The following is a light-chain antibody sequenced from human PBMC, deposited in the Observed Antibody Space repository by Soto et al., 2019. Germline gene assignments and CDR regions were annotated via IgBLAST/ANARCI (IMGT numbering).Light chain of an antibody. CDR1: SSDVGGSRY. J-gene: IGLJ2*01. V-gene: IGLV2-14*01. CDR3: SSYSSITTLL. CDR2: EVS. Sequence: QSVLTQPASVSGSPGQSITISCTGTSSDVGGSRYVSWYQHHPDKAPKLMIYEVSNRPSGVSTRFSASKSGNTASLTISGLQAEDEADYYCSSYSSITTLLFGGGTKLTVL.